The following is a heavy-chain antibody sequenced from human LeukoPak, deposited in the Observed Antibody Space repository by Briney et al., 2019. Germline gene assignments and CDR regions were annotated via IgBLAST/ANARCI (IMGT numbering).Heavy chain of an antibody. V-gene: IGHV4-34*01. CDR1: GGSFSGYY. CDR2: INHSGST. CDR3: ARGRLVMELRHFDWLVARPNWFDP. J-gene: IGHJ5*02. Sequence: SSETLSLTCAVYGGSFSGYYWSWIRQPPGKGLEWIGEINHSGSTNYNPSLKSRVTISVDTSKNQFSLKLSSVTAADTAVYYCARGRLVMELRHFDWLVARPNWFDPWGQGTLVTVSS. D-gene: IGHD3-9*01.